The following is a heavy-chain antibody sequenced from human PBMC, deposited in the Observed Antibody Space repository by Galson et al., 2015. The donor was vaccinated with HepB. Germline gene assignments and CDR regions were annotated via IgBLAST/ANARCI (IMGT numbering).Heavy chain of an antibody. CDR1: GYAFTSYA. J-gene: IGHJ4*02. CDR3: AREGYYYDSSGYYEYYFDY. CDR2: INAGNGNT. V-gene: IGHV1-3*01. D-gene: IGHD3-22*01. Sequence: SVKVSCKASGYAFTSYAMHWARQAPGQRLEWMGWINAGNGNTKYSQKFQGRVTITRDTSASTAYMELSSLRSEDTAVYYCAREGYYYDSSGYYEYYFDYWGQGTLVTVSS.